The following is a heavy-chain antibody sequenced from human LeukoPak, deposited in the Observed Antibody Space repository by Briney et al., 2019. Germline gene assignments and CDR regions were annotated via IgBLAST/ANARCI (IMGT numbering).Heavy chain of an antibody. CDR2: ISSSCSTI. CDR1: GFTFSNYG. D-gene: IGHD3-16*01. CDR3: ARGEGIMLTFGGPEGPI. J-gene: IGHJ3*02. V-gene: IGHV3-48*04. Sequence: QAGGSLRLSCAASGFTFSNYGMHWVRQAPGKGLEWFSYISSSCSTIYYADSVKGRFTISRDNAKNSLYLQMNSLRAEDTHVYYCARGEGIMLTFGGPEGPIWGQGKMVTVSS.